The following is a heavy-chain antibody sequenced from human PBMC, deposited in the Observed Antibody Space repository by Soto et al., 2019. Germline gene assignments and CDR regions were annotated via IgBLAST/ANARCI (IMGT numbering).Heavy chain of an antibody. J-gene: IGHJ4*02. D-gene: IGHD3-9*01. CDR1: GFTFTSYG. Sequence: GSLTLSCTASGFTFTSYGMGWVRPAPGKGLQWVSTIRGDGGQTHYTDSVKGRFSISRDNSKNTVYLQMDSLRAEDTAMYFCARDVGLDSDDFLAYWAKETQVTSPQ. CDR2: IRGDGGQT. V-gene: IGHV3-23*01. CDR3: ARDVGLDSDDFLAY.